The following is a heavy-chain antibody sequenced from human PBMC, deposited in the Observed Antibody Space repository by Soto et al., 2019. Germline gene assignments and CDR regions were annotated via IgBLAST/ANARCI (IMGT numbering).Heavy chain of an antibody. CDR2: ISYDGSNK. J-gene: IGHJ4*02. CDR1: GFTFSSYA. Sequence: PGGSLRLSCAASGFTFSSYAMHWVRQAPGKGLEWVAVISYDGSNKYYADSVKGRFTISRDNSKNTLYLQMNSLRAEDTAVYYCARDPGYCSGGSCYHFDYWGQGTLVTVSS. D-gene: IGHD2-15*01. CDR3: ARDPGYCSGGSCYHFDY. V-gene: IGHV3-30-3*01.